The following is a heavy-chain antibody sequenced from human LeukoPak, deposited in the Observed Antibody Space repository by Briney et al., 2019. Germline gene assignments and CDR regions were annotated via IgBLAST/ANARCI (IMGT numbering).Heavy chain of an antibody. CDR3: ARRGIAVAGISAFDI. Sequence: GASVKVSRKASGGTFSSYAISWVRQAPGQGLEWMGGIIPIFGTANYAQKFQGRVTITADESTSTAYMELSSLRSEDTAVYYCARRGIAVAGISAFDIWGQGTMVTVSS. CDR1: GGTFSSYA. CDR2: IIPIFGTA. J-gene: IGHJ3*02. D-gene: IGHD6-19*01. V-gene: IGHV1-69*13.